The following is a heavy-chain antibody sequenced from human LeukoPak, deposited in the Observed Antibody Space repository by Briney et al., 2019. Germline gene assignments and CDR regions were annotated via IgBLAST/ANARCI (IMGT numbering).Heavy chain of an antibody. CDR1: GFTFSRYT. D-gene: IGHD3-22*01. CDR3: VRNRNPSYSDNSGYYSFPRDAFDI. J-gene: IGHJ3*02. CDR2: ISRSTTYI. V-gene: IGHV3-21*01. Sequence: GESLKISCAASGFTFSRYTMNWVRQAPGKGLEWVSSISRSTTYIYYADSVKGRFTISRDNAKSSLYLQMNSLRAEDTAVYYCVRNRNPSYSDNSGYYSFPRDAFDISGQGTMVTVSS.